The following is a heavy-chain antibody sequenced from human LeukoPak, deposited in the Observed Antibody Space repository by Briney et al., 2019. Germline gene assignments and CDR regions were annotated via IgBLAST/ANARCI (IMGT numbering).Heavy chain of an antibody. D-gene: IGHD3-22*01. J-gene: IGHJ4*02. V-gene: IGHV3-7*01. CDR2: IKQDGSEI. CDR1: GFTFSSYW. Sequence: GGSLRLXCAASGFTFSSYWMSWVRQAPGKGLEWVANIKQDGSEIYYVDSVKGRFTISGDNAKNSLYLQMNSLRAEDTAVYYCARGPIGGGITMIVVVITYFDYWGQGTLVTVSS. CDR3: ARGPIGGGITMIVVVITYFDY.